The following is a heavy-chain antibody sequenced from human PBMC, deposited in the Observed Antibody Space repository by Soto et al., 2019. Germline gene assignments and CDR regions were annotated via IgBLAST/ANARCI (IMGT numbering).Heavy chain of an antibody. CDR1: GYTFTSYG. CDR2: ISAYNGNT. CDR3: ARDPYGDYVLFYYGMDV. V-gene: IGHV1-18*01. J-gene: IGHJ6*02. D-gene: IGHD4-17*01. Sequence: QVQLVQSGAEVKKPGASVKVSCKASGYTFTSYGISWVRQAPGQGLEWMGWISAYNGNTNYAQKLQGRVTMTTDTSTSTAYMELRSLRSDDTAVYYCARDPYGDYVLFYYGMDVWGQGTTVTVSS.